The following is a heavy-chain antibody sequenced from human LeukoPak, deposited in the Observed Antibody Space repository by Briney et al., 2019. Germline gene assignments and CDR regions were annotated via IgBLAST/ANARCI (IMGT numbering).Heavy chain of an antibody. CDR1: GYTFTSYY. V-gene: IGHV1-46*01. J-gene: IGHJ4*02. CDR2: INPSGGST. Sequence: ASVKVSCKASGYTFTSYYMHWVRQAPGQGLEWMGIINPSGGSTSYAQKFQGRVTMTRDTSTSTVYMELSSLRSEDTAVYYCARDHDILTGYSPFDYWGQGTLVTVSS. D-gene: IGHD3-9*01. CDR3: ARDHDILTGYSPFDY.